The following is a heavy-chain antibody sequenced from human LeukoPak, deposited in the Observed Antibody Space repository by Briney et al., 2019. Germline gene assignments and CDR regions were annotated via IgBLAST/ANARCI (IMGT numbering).Heavy chain of an antibody. CDR3: ARAYCSGGSCYSSRGMFDP. D-gene: IGHD2-15*01. J-gene: IGHJ5*02. CDR1: GASISSYY. V-gene: IGHV4-59*01. CDR2: IYDSGST. Sequence: PSETLSPTCTVSGASISSYYWSWIRQPPGKAPEWIGYIYDSGSTNYNPSLKSRVTISVDTSKNQFSLKLSSVTAADTAVYYCARAYCSGGSCYSSRGMFDPWGQGTLVTVSS.